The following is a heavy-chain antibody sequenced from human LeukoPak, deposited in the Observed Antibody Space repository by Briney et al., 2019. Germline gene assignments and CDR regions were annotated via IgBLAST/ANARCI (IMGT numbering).Heavy chain of an antibody. V-gene: IGHV3-30*18. CDR2: ISYDGSNK. Sequence: GGSLRLSCAASGSTFSSYGMHWVRQAPGKGLEWVAVISYDGSNKYYADSVKGRFTISRDNSKNTLYLQMNSLRAEDTAVYYCAKGGAVGATSFDYWGQGTLVTVSS. CDR1: GSTFSSYG. CDR3: AKGGAVGATSFDY. J-gene: IGHJ4*02. D-gene: IGHD1-26*01.